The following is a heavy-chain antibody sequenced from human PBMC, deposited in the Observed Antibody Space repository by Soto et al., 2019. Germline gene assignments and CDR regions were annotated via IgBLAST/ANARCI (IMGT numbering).Heavy chain of an antibody. Sequence: QPGGSLRLSCAASGFTFSSYAMHWVRQAPGKGLEWVAVISYDGSNKYYADSVKGRFTISRDNSKNTLYLQMNSLRAEDTAVYYCARDSAVAAKTPYYFDYWGQGTLVTVSS. CDR1: GFTFSSYA. CDR3: ARDSAVAAKTPYYFDY. V-gene: IGHV3-30-3*01. J-gene: IGHJ4*02. D-gene: IGHD6-19*01. CDR2: ISYDGSNK.